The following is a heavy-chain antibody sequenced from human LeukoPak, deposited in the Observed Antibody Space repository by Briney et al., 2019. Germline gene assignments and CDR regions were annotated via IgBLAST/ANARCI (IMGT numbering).Heavy chain of an antibody. CDR3: ARLDDYSNYDY. D-gene: IGHD4-11*01. J-gene: IGHJ4*02. CDR2: IYYRGST. V-gene: IGHV4-39*01. Sequence: PSETLSLTCTVSGGSISSSSYYWGWIRQPPGKGLEWIGSIYYRGSTYYNPSLKSRVTISVDTSKNQFSLKLSSVTAADTAVYYCARLDDYSNYDYWGQGTLVTVSS. CDR1: GGSISSSSYY.